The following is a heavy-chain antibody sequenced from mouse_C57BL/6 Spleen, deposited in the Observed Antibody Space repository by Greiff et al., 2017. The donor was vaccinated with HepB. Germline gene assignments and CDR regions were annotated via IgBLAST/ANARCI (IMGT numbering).Heavy chain of an antibody. CDR3: AREDYYGSSPSY. D-gene: IGHD1-1*01. CDR1: GYTFTSYW. V-gene: IGHV1-59*01. J-gene: IGHJ2*01. Sequence: QVQLQQPGAELVRPGTSVKLSCKASGYTFTSYWMHWVKQRPGKGLEWIGVIDPSDSYPNYNQKFKGKATLTVDTSSSTAYMPLSSLTSEDSAVYYSAREDYYGSSPSYWGQGTTLTVSS. CDR2: IDPSDSYP.